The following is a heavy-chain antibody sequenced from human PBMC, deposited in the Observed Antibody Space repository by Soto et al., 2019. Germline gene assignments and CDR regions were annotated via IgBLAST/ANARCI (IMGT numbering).Heavy chain of an antibody. Sequence: GGSLRLSCAASGFTFSSYGMHWVRQAPGKGLEWVAVIWYDGSNKYYADSVKGRFTISRDNSKNTLYLQMNSLRAEDTAVYYCARDGDSTNFDYWGQGTLVTVSS. CDR2: IWYDGSNK. V-gene: IGHV3-33*01. CDR3: ARDGDSTNFDY. CDR1: GFTFSSYG. J-gene: IGHJ4*02. D-gene: IGHD4-17*01.